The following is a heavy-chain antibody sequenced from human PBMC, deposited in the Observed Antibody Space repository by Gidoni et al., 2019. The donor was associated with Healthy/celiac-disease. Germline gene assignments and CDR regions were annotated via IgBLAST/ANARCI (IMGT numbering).Heavy chain of an antibody. CDR3: ATAAAGTRPKNNWFDP. D-gene: IGHD6-13*01. CDR1: GGSLSSGGSY. CDR2: IYTSGST. Sequence: QVQLQESGPGLVKPSQTLSLTCTVSGGSLSSGGSYWRWIRQPAGKGLEWIGRIYTSGSTNYNPSLKSRVTISVDTSKNQFSLKLSSVTAADTAVYYCATAAAGTRPKNNWFDPWGQGTLVTVSS. V-gene: IGHV4-61*02. J-gene: IGHJ5*02.